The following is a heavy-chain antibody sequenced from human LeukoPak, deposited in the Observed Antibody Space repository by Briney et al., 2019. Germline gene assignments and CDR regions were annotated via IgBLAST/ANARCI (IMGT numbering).Heavy chain of an antibody. Sequence: TSETLSLTCTVSGGSISNYYWNWIRQPPGKELEWIGYIYYSGGTNYNPSLKSRVTISVDTSKNQFSLKLNSVTAADTAVYYCARDSAGGSYDYWGQGTLVTVSS. V-gene: IGHV4-59*01. J-gene: IGHJ4*02. D-gene: IGHD1-26*01. CDR2: IYYSGGT. CDR1: GGSISNYY. CDR3: ARDSAGGSYDY.